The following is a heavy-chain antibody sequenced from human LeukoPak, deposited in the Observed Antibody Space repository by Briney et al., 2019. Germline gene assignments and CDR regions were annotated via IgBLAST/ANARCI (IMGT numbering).Heavy chain of an antibody. Sequence: GGSLRLSCVASGFTFSSYWMTWVRQAPGKGLEWVANIKTDGSLTYYVDSVKGRFTISRDNAKNSLYLQMNSLRAEDTAVYYCARLQGDYWGQGTLVTVSS. CDR1: GFTFSSYW. V-gene: IGHV3-7*01. CDR3: ARLQGDY. J-gene: IGHJ4*02. CDR2: IKTDGSLT.